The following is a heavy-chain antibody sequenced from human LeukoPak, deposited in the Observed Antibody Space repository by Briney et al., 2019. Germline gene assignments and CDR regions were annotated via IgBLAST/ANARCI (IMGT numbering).Heavy chain of an antibody. CDR3: ARRRNTYYDYICGSYRYTPPSIDAFDI. CDR1: GGSISSYY. Sequence: KPSETLSLTCTVSGGSISSYYWSWIRQPPGKGREWIGYIYYSGSTNYNPSLKSRVTISVDTSKNQFSLKLSSVTAADTAVYYCARRRNTYYDYICGSYRYTPPSIDAFDIWGQGTMVTVSS. J-gene: IGHJ3*02. V-gene: IGHV4-59*01. D-gene: IGHD3-16*02. CDR2: IYYSGST.